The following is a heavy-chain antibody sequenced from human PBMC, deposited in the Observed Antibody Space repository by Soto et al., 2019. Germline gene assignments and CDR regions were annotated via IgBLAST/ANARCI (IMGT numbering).Heavy chain of an antibody. Sequence: QVQRVESGGGVVQPGRSLRLSCAASGFTFSSYVMHWVRQAPGKGLEWVAVISYDGSNKYYADSVKGRFTISRDNSKNTLYLQMNSLRAEDTAVYYCARDLPTWTDPSRRGYWGQGTLVTVSS. CDR3: ARDLPTWTDPSRRGY. D-gene: IGHD2-21*02. CDR1: GFTFSSYV. CDR2: ISYDGSNK. V-gene: IGHV3-30-3*01. J-gene: IGHJ4*02.